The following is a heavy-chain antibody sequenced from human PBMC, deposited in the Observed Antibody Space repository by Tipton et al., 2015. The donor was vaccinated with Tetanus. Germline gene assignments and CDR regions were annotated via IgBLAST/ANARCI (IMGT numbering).Heavy chain of an antibody. CDR2: ISNSGSTI. J-gene: IGHJ6*02. D-gene: IGHD4-23*01. CDR3: ARGGNSNYQYVFDV. Sequence: SLRLSCEASGFKFSDYYMSWIRQAPGKGLEWISYISNSGSTIYNADSVKGRFTISRDNAKNSLHLQLNGLRPEDTAIYYCARGGNSNYQYVFDVWGQGTPVTVSS. V-gene: IGHV3-11*01. CDR1: GFKFSDYY.